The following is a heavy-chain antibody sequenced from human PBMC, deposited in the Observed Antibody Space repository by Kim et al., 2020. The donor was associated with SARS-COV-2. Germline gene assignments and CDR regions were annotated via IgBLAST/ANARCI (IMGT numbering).Heavy chain of an antibody. J-gene: IGHJ3*02. Sequence: SETLSLTCTVSGGSISSGGYYWSWIRQHPGKGLEWIGYIYYSGSTYYNPSLKSRVTISVDTSKNQFSLKLSSVTAADTAVFYCARVGYYDSSGDIFGSDAFEIWGQGTMVTVSS. V-gene: IGHV4-31*03. CDR1: GGSISSGGYY. CDR2: IYYSGST. CDR3: ARVGYYDSSGDIFGSDAFEI. D-gene: IGHD3-22*01.